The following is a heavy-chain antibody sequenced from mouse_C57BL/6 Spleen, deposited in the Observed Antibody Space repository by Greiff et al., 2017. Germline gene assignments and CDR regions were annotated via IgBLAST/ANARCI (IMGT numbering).Heavy chain of an antibody. V-gene: IGHV3-6*01. Sequence: VQLKESGPGLVKPSQSLSLTCSVTGYSITSGYYWNWIRQFPGNKLEWMGYISYDGSNNYNPSLKNRISITRDTSKNQFFLKLNSVTTEDTATYYCARADYYYAMDYWGQGTSVTVSS. CDR3: ARADYYYAMDY. J-gene: IGHJ4*01. CDR2: ISYDGSN. CDR1: GYSITSGYY.